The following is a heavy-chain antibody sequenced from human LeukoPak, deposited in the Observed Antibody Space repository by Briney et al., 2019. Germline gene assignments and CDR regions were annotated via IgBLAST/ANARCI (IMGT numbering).Heavy chain of an antibody. Sequence: GGSLRLSCAASGFTFSSYSMNWVRQAPGKGLEWVSYISSSSSTIYYADSVKGRFTISRDKAKNSLYLQMNSLRAEDTAVYYCARDRVSSSLYYGMDVWGQGTTVTVS. J-gene: IGHJ6*02. CDR1: GFTFSSYS. CDR2: ISSSSSTI. V-gene: IGHV3-48*01. D-gene: IGHD6-6*01. CDR3: ARDRVSSSLYYGMDV.